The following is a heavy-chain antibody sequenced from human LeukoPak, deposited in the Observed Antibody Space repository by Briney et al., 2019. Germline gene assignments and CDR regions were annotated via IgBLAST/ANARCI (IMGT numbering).Heavy chain of an antibody. Sequence: GGSLRFSCAASGFTFSSYSMNWVRQAPGKGLEWVSSISSSSSYIYYADSVKGRFTISRDNAKNSLYLQMNSLRAEDTAVYYCARDGSYDYVRGSYRTNDYWGQGTLVTVSS. CDR1: GFTFSSYS. CDR3: ARDGSYDYVRGSYRTNDY. CDR2: ISSSSSYI. V-gene: IGHV3-21*01. D-gene: IGHD3-16*02. J-gene: IGHJ4*02.